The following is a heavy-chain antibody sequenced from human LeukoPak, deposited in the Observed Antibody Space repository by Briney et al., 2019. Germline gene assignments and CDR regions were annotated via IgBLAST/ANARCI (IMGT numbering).Heavy chain of an antibody. CDR1: GFTFSSYS. V-gene: IGHV3-21*01. Sequence: GGSLRLSCTASGFTFSSYSMNWVRQAPGKALEWVSSISTSSGYIHYADSVKGRFTISRDNAKNSLYLQMNSLRAEDTAVYYCARDEFSSPPGYFDYWGQGTLVTVSS. CDR3: ARDEFSSPPGYFDY. J-gene: IGHJ4*02. D-gene: IGHD2-2*01. CDR2: ISTSSGYI.